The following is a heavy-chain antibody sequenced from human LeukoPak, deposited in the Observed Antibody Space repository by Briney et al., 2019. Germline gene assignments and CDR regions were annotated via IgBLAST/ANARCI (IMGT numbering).Heavy chain of an antibody. CDR3: ATTNDGGGYQWGDFFDY. D-gene: IGHD3-22*01. CDR2: IISNRQTT. Sequence: SVKVSCKASGGTSNSHAISWVRQAPGRGLEWMGRIISNRQTTNRAQKFQDRVTLTADKSTNTAYMELTSLTSDDTAIYYCATTNDGGGYQWGDFFDYWGQGTLVTVSS. J-gene: IGHJ4*02. CDR1: GGTSNSHA. V-gene: IGHV1-69*04.